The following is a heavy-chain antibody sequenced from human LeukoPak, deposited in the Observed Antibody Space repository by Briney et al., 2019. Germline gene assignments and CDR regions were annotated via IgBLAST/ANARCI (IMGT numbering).Heavy chain of an antibody. J-gene: IGHJ5*02. CDR2: ISSSSRSI. V-gene: IGHV3-21*01. CDR3: ARERSGPAVRAHNWFDP. Sequence: GGSLRLSCVASGFTFSGYNMDWVRQAPGKGLEWVSSISSSSRSIYYADSLKGRFTIARDNTKNSLYLQVNSLRVEDTAVYYCARERSGPAVRAHNWFDPGGQGTLVIVSS. D-gene: IGHD1-26*01. CDR1: GFTFSGYN.